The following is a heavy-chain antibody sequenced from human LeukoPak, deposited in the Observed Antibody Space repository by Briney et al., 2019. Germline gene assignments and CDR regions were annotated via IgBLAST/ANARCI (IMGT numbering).Heavy chain of an antibody. CDR3: ARRSIAVGYYFDY. CDR2: ISSSSSYI. CDR1: GFTFSSYS. V-gene: IGHV3-21*01. D-gene: IGHD6-19*01. Sequence: TGGSLRLPCVASGFTFSSYSMNWVRQAPGKGLEWVSSISSSSSYIYYADSVKGRFTISRDNAKSSLYLQMNSLRAEDTAVYYCARRSIAVGYYFDYWGQGTLVTVSS. J-gene: IGHJ4*02.